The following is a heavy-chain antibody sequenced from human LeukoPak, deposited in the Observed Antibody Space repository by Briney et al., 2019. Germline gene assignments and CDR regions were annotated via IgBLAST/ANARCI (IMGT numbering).Heavy chain of an antibody. CDR3: ARGGGYDWRSFVN. V-gene: IGHV3-30*02. CDR1: RFTFSSYG. CDR2: IRYDGSNK. J-gene: IGHJ4*02. D-gene: IGHD5-12*01. Sequence: GGSLRLSRAASRFTFSSYGMHWVRQAPGKGLEWVAFIRYDGSNKYYADSVKGRFTISRDNSKNTLYLQMNSLKSEDTAVYYCARGGGYDWRSFVNWGQGTLVTVSS.